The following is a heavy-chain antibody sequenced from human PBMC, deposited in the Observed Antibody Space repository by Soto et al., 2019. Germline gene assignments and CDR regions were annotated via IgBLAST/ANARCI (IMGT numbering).Heavy chain of an antibody. V-gene: IGHV4-39*01. CDR3: ARHGSRINYDILTGTTRQTGEIAY. Sequence: PSETLSLTCSVLGGSISSSSYYWGWIRQPPGKGLEWIGSIYYSGSTYYNPSLKSRVTISVDTSKNQFSLKLSSVTAADTAVYYCARHGSRINYDILTGTTRQTGEIAYWGQGTLVTVSS. D-gene: IGHD3-9*01. CDR2: IYYSGST. J-gene: IGHJ4*02. CDR1: GGSISSSSYY.